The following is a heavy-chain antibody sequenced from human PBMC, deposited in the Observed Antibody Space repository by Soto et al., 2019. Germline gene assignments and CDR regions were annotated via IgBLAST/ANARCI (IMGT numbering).Heavy chain of an antibody. CDR2: LTGDAGGA. D-gene: IGHD4-17*01. V-gene: IGHV3-23*01. J-gene: IGHJ4*02. CDR3: AKADYGDYSARDRGGYFFDF. Sequence: GGSLRLSCAASGFTFSFSAMSWVRQAPGKGLEWVAILTGDAGGAYYADSVKGRFTISRDNAQSTLYLQMNSLRAEDTALYYWAKADYGDYSARDRGGYFFDFWGQGTLVTVSS. CDR1: GFTFSFSA.